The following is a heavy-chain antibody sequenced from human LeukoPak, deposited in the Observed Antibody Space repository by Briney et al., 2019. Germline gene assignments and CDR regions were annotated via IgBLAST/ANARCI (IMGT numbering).Heavy chain of an antibody. Sequence: GGSLRLSCAASGFTFSSYSMNWVRQAPGKGLEWVSSISSSSSYIYYAHSVKGRFTISRDNAKNSLHLQMDSLRGQDTAVYYCAKDFRIGYSAHFDYWGQGALATVSS. CDR1: GFTFSSYS. D-gene: IGHD2-21*01. V-gene: IGHV3-21*04. CDR2: ISSSSSYI. CDR3: AKDFRIGYSAHFDY. J-gene: IGHJ4*02.